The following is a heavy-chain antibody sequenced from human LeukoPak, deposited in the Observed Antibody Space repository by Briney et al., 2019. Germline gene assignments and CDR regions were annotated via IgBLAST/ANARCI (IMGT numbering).Heavy chain of an antibody. V-gene: IGHV4-34*01. J-gene: IGHJ6*04. CDR3: ARAVGAALYV. CDR1: GGSFSGYY. CDR2: INHSGST. D-gene: IGHD6-13*01. Sequence: SETLSLTCAVYGGSFSGYYWNWIRQPPGKGLEWIGEINHSGSTNYNPSLKSRVTISVDTSKNQFSLKLSSVTAADTAVYYCARAVGAALYVWGKGTTVTVSS.